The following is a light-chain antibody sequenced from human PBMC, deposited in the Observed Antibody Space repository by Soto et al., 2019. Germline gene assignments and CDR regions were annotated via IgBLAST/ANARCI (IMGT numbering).Light chain of an antibody. CDR2: DVS. CDR3: SAYTSSSTVV. CDR1: SSDVGGYNY. J-gene: IGLJ2*01. Sequence: QSALTQPASVSGSPGQSLTISCTGTSSDVGGYNYVSWYQQHPGKAPKLRIYDVSNRPSGVSNRFSGSKSGNTASLTISGLQAEDEADYYFSAYTSSSTVVFGGGTKLTVL. V-gene: IGLV2-14*01.